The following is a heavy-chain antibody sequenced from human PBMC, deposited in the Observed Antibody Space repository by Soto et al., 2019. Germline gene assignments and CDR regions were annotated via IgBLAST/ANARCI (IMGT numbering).Heavy chain of an antibody. D-gene: IGHD3-16*01. CDR1: GFTFNTFE. Sequence: EVQLLESGGGLVQPGGSLRLSCAASGFTFNTFEMSWVRQAPGRGLEWVSFISTDSSRAYYADAVKGRFTISRDNSKPKLYLQMNSLPAEDTAVYACVKGGWLDFWGQGTLVTVSS. CDR3: VKGGWLDF. J-gene: IGHJ5*01. V-gene: IGHV3-23*01. CDR2: ISTDSSRA.